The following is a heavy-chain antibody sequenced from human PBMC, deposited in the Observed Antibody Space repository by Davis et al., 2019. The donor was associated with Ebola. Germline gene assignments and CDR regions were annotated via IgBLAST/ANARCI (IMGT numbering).Heavy chain of an antibody. CDR3: ARVPLYYYDSSPKPYFDY. V-gene: IGHV1-2*02. Sequence: ASVKVSCKDSGYTFTGYYMHWVRQAPGHGLEWMGWINPNSGGTNYAQKFQGRVTMTRDTSISTAYMELSRLRSDDTAVYYCARVPLYYYDSSPKPYFDYWGQGTLVTVSS. CDR1: GYTFTGYY. J-gene: IGHJ4*02. CDR2: INPNSGGT. D-gene: IGHD3-22*01.